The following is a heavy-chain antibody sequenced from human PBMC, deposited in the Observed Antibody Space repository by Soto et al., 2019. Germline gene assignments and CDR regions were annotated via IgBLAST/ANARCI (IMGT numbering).Heavy chain of an antibody. CDR3: AKDGQKDSRWYVYYYGMDV. Sequence: GGSLRLSCAASGFTFSSYAMSWVRQAPGKGLEWVSAISGSGGSTYYADSVKGRFTISRDNSKNTLYLQMNSLRAEDTAVYYCAKDGQKDSRWYVYYYGMDVWGQGTTVTVYS. CDR2: ISGSGGST. V-gene: IGHV3-23*01. CDR1: GFTFSSYA. D-gene: IGHD6-13*01. J-gene: IGHJ6*02.